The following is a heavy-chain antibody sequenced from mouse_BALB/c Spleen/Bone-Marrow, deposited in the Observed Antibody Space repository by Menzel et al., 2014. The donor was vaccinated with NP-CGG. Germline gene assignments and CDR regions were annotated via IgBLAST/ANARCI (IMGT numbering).Heavy chain of an antibody. J-gene: IGHJ3*01. Sequence: VQLQQSGAELVKPGASVKLSCKASGYTFTSYWMHWVKQRPGQGLEWIGEINPSNGRTNYNEKFKVKATLTVDKSSSTAYMQLRSLTSEDSAVYYCASYRGAYWGQGTLVTVSA. CDR3: ASYRGAY. D-gene: IGHD2-12*01. CDR1: GYTFTSYW. CDR2: INPSNGRT. V-gene: IGHV1S81*02.